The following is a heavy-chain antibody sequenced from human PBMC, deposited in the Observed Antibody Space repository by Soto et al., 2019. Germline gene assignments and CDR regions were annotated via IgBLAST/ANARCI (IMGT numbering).Heavy chain of an antibody. CDR2: IYYSGST. J-gene: IGHJ5*02. D-gene: IGHD3-10*01. CDR3: ATKPLWFGESPHFDP. CDR1: GGSISSSSYY. V-gene: IGHV4-39*01. Sequence: PSETLSLTCTVSGGSISSSSYYLGWIRQPPGKGLEWIGSIYYSGSTYYNPSLKSRVTISVDTSKNQFSLKLSSVTAADTAVYYCATKPLWFGESPHFDPWGQGTLVTVSS.